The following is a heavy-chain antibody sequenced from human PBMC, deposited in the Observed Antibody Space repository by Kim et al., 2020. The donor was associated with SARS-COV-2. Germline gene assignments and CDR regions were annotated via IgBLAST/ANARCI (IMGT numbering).Heavy chain of an antibody. Sequence: GGSLRLSCAASGFTFSSYGMHWVRQAPGKGLEWVAVISYDGSNKYYADSVKGRFTISRDNSKNTLYLQMNSLRAEDTAVYYCAKEHPTTVTYWYFDLWGRGTLVTVSS. J-gene: IGHJ2*01. D-gene: IGHD4-17*01. CDR2: ISYDGSNK. V-gene: IGHV3-30*18. CDR1: GFTFSSYG. CDR3: AKEHPTTVTYWYFDL.